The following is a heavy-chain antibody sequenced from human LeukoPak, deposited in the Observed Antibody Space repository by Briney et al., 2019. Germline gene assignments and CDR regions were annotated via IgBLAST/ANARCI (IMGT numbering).Heavy chain of an antibody. Sequence: TLSLTCTVSGGSISNNNYYWSWIRQHPGKGLEWIGRIFYTGNTYYNPSLKSRVAISIDMSKNQFSLKLSSVTAADTAVYYCAREHYYDSSGPFDYWGQGTLVTVSS. CDR3: AREHYYDSSGPFDY. CDR1: GGSISNNNYY. V-gene: IGHV4-31*03. CDR2: IFYTGNT. D-gene: IGHD3-22*01. J-gene: IGHJ4*02.